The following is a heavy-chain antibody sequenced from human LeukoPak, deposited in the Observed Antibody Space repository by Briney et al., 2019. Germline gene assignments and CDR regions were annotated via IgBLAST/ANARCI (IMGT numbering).Heavy chain of an antibody. CDR1: GFTFSRLA. CDR3: AKDHESDGYPCLDH. J-gene: IGHJ4*02. CDR2: ISASGP. D-gene: IGHD3-22*01. V-gene: IGHV3-23*01. Sequence: AGGSLRLSCAASGFTFSRLAMTWVRQAPGKGLEWVSTISASGPYYADAVRGRFTISRDNSRNTLSLQIDSLRAEDTAVYYCAKDHESDGYPCLDHWGLGTLVTVSS.